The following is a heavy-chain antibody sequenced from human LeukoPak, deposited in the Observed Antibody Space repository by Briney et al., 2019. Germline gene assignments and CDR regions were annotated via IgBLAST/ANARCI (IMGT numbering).Heavy chain of an antibody. D-gene: IGHD2-15*01. CDR3: ARDLQDIVVVVAAPYYYYYGMDV. J-gene: IGHJ6*02. Sequence: GASVKVSCKSSGYTFTSYYMHWVRQPPGQGLEWMGIINPSGGSTSYAQTFQGRVTMTRDTSTSTVYMELSSLRSEDTAVYYCARDLQDIVVVVAAPYYYYYGMDVWGQGTTVTVSS. CDR1: GYTFTSYY. CDR2: INPSGGST. V-gene: IGHV1-46*01.